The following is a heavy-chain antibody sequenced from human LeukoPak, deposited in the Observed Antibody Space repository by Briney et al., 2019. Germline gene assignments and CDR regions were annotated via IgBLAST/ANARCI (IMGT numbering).Heavy chain of an antibody. CDR2: IKSKTDGGTT. CDR3: TTDHDTRPFYGDYSPFDY. D-gene: IGHD4-17*01. V-gene: IGHV3-15*01. J-gene: IGHJ4*02. Sequence: GGSLRLSCAASGFTFSNAWMNWVRQAPGKGLEWVGRIKSKTDGGTTDYAAPVKGRFTISRDDSKNTLYLQMNSLETEETAVYYCTTDHDTRPFYGDYSPFDYWGQGTLVTVSS. CDR1: GFTFSNAW.